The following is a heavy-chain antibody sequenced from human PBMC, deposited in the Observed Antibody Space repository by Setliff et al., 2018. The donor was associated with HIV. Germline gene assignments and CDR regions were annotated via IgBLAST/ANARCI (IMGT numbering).Heavy chain of an antibody. D-gene: IGHD6-13*01. V-gene: IGHV3-48*03. Sequence: PGGSLRLSCAASGFTFSNYEMNWVRQAPGKGLEWVSYISSSSNTIYYADSVKGRFTISRDNSKNTLYLQMNSLRAEDTAVYYCAVPPYSSSWYYYYGMDVWGQGTTVTVSS. J-gene: IGHJ6*02. CDR2: ISSSSNTI. CDR1: GFTFSNYE. CDR3: AVPPYSSSWYYYYGMDV.